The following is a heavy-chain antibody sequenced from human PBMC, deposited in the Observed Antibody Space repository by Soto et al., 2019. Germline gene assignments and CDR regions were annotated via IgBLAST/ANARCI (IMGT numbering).Heavy chain of an antibody. CDR3: ARGLVGATRPYFDY. J-gene: IGHJ4*02. CDR1: GGSISSSSYY. Sequence: QLQLQESGPGLVKPSETLSLTCTVSGGSISSSSYYWGWIRQPPGKGLEWIGSIYYSGSTYYNPSLKSRVTISVDTSKNQFSLKLSSVTAADTAVYYCARGLVGATRPYFDYWGQGTLVTVSS. D-gene: IGHD1-26*01. V-gene: IGHV4-39*01. CDR2: IYYSGST.